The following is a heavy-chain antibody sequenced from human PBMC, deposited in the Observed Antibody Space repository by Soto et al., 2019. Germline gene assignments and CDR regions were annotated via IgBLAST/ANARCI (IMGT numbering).Heavy chain of an antibody. J-gene: IGHJ4*02. CDR2: ISYDGSNK. D-gene: IGHD1-1*01. CDR1: GFTFSSYG. V-gene: IGHV3-30*03. CDR3: ARTGPTDSSFDY. Sequence: PGGSLRLSCAASGFTFSSYGMHWVRQAPGKGLEWVAVISYDGSNKYYADSVKGRFTISRDNSKNMLYLQMNSLRAEDTAVYYCARTGPTDSSFDYWGQGTLVTFSS.